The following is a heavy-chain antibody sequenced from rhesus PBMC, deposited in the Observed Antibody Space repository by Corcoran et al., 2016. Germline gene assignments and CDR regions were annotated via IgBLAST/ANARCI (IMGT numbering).Heavy chain of an antibody. D-gene: IGHD3-16*01. CDR3: ARGNSGSYYDVFDY. Sequence: QVQLQESGPAVVKPPETLSLTCAVSGGSIISRNRWSWIRQPPGEGLEWIGRSYGSGGSTEYNPALKSRVTISIDTSKNQFSLKLSSVTAADTAVYYCARGNSGSYYDVFDYWGQGVLVTVSS. J-gene: IGHJ4*01. CDR1: GGSIISRNR. V-gene: IGHV4-93*02. CDR2: SYGSGGST.